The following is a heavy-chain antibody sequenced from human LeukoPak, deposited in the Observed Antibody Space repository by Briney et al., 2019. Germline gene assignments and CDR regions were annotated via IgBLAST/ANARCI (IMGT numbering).Heavy chain of an antibody. CDR3: ARDIAAAGTGPYYYYYMDV. CDR2: ISAYNGNT. Sequence: GASVKVSCKASGCTFTSYGISWVRQAPGQGLEWMGWISAYNGNTNYAQKLQGRVTMTTDTSTSTAYMELKSLRSDDTAVYYCARDIAAAGTGPYYYYYMDVWGKGTTVTVSS. J-gene: IGHJ6*03. V-gene: IGHV1-18*01. CDR1: GCTFTSYG. D-gene: IGHD6-13*01.